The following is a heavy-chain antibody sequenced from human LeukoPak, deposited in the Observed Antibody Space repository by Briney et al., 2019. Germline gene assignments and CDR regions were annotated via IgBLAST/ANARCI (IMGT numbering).Heavy chain of an antibody. CDR1: GGTFNTYS. CDR3: ATWESYRTPPFHY. J-gene: IGHJ4*02. V-gene: IGHV1-69*16. CDR2: FIPVLGTS. D-gene: IGHD3-16*02. Sequence: GASVQVSCKASGGTFNTYSINWVRQAPGQGLEWMGGFIPVLGTSNYAQTFQGRVTITTDKFMSTAYMELSSLRSEDTAVYYCATWESYRTPPFHYWVQGTLVIVSS.